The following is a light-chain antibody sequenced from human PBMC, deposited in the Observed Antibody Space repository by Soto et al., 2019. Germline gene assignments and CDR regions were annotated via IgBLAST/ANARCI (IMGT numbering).Light chain of an antibody. CDR2: AAS. CDR3: QQSYSTPPIN. J-gene: IGKJ5*01. V-gene: IGKV1-39*01. Sequence: DIQMTQSPSSLSASVVDRVTITCRASQSISSYLNWYQQKPGKAPKLLIYAASSLQSRVPSRFSGSGSGTESTLTISSLQPEDFATYYCQQSYSTPPINFGQGTRLEIK. CDR1: QSISSY.